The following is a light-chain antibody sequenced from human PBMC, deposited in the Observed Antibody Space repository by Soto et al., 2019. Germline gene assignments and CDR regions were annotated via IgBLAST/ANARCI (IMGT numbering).Light chain of an antibody. Sequence: EIVLTQSPGTLSLSPGERATLSCRASQSASSSYLAWYQQKPGQAPRLLIYGASSRATGIPDRFSGSGSGTDFTLTISRLEPEDFAVYYCQQYSSSHGTFGKWTKVEIK. CDR1: QSASSSY. J-gene: IGKJ1*01. V-gene: IGKV3-20*01. CDR3: QQYSSSHGT. CDR2: GAS.